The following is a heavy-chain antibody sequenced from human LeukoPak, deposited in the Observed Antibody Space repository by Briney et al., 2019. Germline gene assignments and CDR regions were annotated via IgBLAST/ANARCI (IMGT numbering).Heavy chain of an antibody. D-gene: IGHD3-10*01. CDR3: AKEASGYGYYFDY. Sequence: GGSLRLSCAVSGFTFSSFAMSWVRQAPGKGLEWVSVISDSGGTTFYADSVKGRFTISRDNSKNTLYLQMSSRRAEDTAVYYCAKEASGYGYYFDYWGQGTLVTVSS. CDR1: GFTFSSFA. CDR2: ISDSGGTT. J-gene: IGHJ4*02. V-gene: IGHV3-23*01.